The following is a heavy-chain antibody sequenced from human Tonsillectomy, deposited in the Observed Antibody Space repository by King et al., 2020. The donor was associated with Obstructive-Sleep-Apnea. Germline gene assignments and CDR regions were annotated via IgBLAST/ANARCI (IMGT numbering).Heavy chain of an antibody. Sequence: QLQESGPGLVKPSETLSLTCTVSGGSISSSSYYWGWIRQPPGKGLEWIGSIYYSGSTYYNPSLKSRVTISVDTSKNKFSLKLSSVTAADTAVYYCARESIRITMIVVVYQFDYWGQGTLVTVSS. D-gene: IGHD3-22*01. CDR1: GGSISSSSYY. CDR3: ARESIRITMIVVVYQFDY. J-gene: IGHJ4*02. V-gene: IGHV4-39*07. CDR2: IYYSGST.